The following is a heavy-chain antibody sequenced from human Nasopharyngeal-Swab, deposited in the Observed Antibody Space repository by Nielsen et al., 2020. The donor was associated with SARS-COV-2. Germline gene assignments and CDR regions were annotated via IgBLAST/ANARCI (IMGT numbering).Heavy chain of an antibody. CDR1: GFTFDNAW. CDR3: TTDPFKALGGERHSYFDH. J-gene: IGHJ4*02. V-gene: IGHV3-15*01. CDR2: IKTRMDGLPT. Sequence: GESLKISCAASGFTFDNAWMSWVRQAPGKGLEWVGRIKTRMDGLPTDYAAPVKGRFIISRDDSKNTLDLQMNSLKIEDTGVYYCTTDPFKALGGERHSYFDHWGLGILVTVSS. D-gene: IGHD3-3*02.